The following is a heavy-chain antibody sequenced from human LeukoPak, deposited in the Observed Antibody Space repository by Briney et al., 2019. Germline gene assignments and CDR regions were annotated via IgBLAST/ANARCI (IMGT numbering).Heavy chain of an antibody. Sequence: GASVKVSCKASGYTFTSYGISWARQAPGQGLEWMGWISAYNGNTNYAQKLQGRVTMTTDTSTSTAYMELRSLRSDDTAVYYCARDPAGTGLSWFDPWGQGTLVTVSS. J-gene: IGHJ5*02. D-gene: IGHD6-19*01. V-gene: IGHV1-18*01. CDR1: GYTFTSYG. CDR3: ARDPAGTGLSWFDP. CDR2: ISAYNGNT.